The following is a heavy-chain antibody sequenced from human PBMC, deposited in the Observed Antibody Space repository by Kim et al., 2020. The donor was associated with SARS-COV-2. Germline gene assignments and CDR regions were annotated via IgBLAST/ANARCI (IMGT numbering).Heavy chain of an antibody. Sequence: ASVKVSCKTSGYTFASYGISWVRQAPGQGLECMGWISGYNGNTNYAQKFQGRVTMTTDTSTSTAYMELRSLRSDDTAVYYCARAPRGVGTASLGYWGQGT. J-gene: IGHJ4*02. CDR1: GYTFASYG. CDR2: ISGYNGNT. V-gene: IGHV1-18*01. CDR3: ARAPRGVGTASLGY. D-gene: IGHD2-15*01.